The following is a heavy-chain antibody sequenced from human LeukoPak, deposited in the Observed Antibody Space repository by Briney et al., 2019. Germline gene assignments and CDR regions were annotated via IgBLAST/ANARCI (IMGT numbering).Heavy chain of an antibody. CDR3: ARDHSSGWYGY. Sequence: GGSLRLSCAASGFTFSSYSMNWVRQAPGKGLEWVSSISSSSSYIYYADSVKGRFTISRDNAKNSLYLQMNSLRADDTAVYYCARDHSSGWYGYWGQGTLVTVSS. V-gene: IGHV3-21*01. J-gene: IGHJ4*02. CDR1: GFTFSSYS. CDR2: ISSSSSYI. D-gene: IGHD6-19*01.